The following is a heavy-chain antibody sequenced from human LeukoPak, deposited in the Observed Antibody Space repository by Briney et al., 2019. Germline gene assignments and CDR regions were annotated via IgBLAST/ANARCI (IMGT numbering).Heavy chain of an antibody. CDR1: GGSISSYY. J-gene: IGHJ5*02. Sequence: SETLSLTCTVSGGSISSYYWSWIRQPAGKGLEWIGRIYTSGSTNYNPSLKSRVTISVDTSKNQFSLKLSSVTAADTAVYYCARRIANRNWFDPWGQGTLVTVSS. V-gene: IGHV4-4*07. CDR2: IYTSGST. D-gene: IGHD1/OR15-1a*01. CDR3: ARRIANRNWFDP.